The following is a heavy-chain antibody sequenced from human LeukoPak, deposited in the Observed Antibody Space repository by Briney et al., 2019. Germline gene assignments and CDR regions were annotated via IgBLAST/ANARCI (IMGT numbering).Heavy chain of an antibody. J-gene: IGHJ5*02. CDR2: ISGSGGST. Sequence: GGSLRLSCAASGFTFSSYAMSWVRQAPGKGLEWVSAISGSGGSTYYADSVKGRFTISRDNSKNTLYLQMNSLRAEDTAVYYCAKDLRYSHGYDDWFDPWGQGTLVTVSS. D-gene: IGHD5-18*01. CDR1: GFTFSSYA. CDR3: AKDLRYSHGYDDWFDP. V-gene: IGHV3-23*01.